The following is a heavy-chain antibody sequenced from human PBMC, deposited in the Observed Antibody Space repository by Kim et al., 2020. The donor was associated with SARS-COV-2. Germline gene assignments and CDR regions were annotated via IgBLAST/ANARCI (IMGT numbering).Heavy chain of an antibody. CDR2: FDPEDGET. Sequence: ASVKVSCKVSGYTLTELSMHWVRQAPGKGLEWMGGFDPEDGETIYAQKFQGRVTMTEDTSTDTAYMELSSLRSEDTAVYYCATAPALHCSSTSCGYYYGMDVWRQGPTLTVSS. CDR3: ATAPALHCSSTSCGYYYGMDV. V-gene: IGHV1-24*01. CDR1: GYTLTELS. D-gene: IGHD2-2*01. J-gene: IGHJ6*02.